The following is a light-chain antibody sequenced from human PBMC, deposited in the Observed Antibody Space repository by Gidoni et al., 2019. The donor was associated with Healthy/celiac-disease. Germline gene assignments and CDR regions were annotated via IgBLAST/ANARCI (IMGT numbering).Light chain of an antibody. CDR2: SNN. J-gene: IGLJ3*02. V-gene: IGLV1-44*01. Sequence: QSVLTQPPSASATPGQRVTIACSGSSSNIGSNTVNWYQQLPGTAPKLLIYSNNLRPSGVPDRFSGSKSGTSASLAISGLQSEDEADYYCAAWDDSLFWVFGGGTKLTVL. CDR1: SSNIGSNT. CDR3: AAWDDSLFWV.